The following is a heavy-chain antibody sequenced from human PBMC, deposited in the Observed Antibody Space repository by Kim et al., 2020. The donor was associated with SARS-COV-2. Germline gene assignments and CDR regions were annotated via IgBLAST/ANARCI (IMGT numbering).Heavy chain of an antibody. CDR2: ISWNSGSI. D-gene: IGHD3-22*01. J-gene: IGHJ6*02. V-gene: IGHV3-9*01. CDR1: GFTFDDYA. Sequence: GGSLRLSCAASGFTFDDYAMHWVRQAPGKGLEWVSGISWNSGSIGYADSVKGRFTISRDNAKNSLYLQMNSLRAEDTALYYCAKDIDPLPGYYDSSGYYPPSYYYYGMDVWGQGTTVTVSS. CDR3: AKDIDPLPGYYDSSGYYPPSYYYYGMDV.